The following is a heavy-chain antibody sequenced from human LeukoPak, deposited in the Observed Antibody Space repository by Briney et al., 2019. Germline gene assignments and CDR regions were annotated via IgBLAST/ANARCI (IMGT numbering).Heavy chain of an antibody. CDR1: GFTFSSYA. CDR2: ISYDGSNK. V-gene: IGHV3-30-3*01. CDR3: ARDASSKAARLTIHLLEF. J-gene: IGHJ4*02. D-gene: IGHD6-6*01. Sequence: HPGGSLRLSCAASGFTFSSYAMHWVRQAPGKGLEWVAVISYDGSNKYYADSVKGRFTISRDNSKNTLYLQMNSLRAEDTAVYYCARDASSKAARLTIHLLEFLGQGTLVNGS.